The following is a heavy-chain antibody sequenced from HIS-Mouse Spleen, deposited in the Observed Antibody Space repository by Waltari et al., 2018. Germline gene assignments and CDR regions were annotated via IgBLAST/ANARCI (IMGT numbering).Heavy chain of an antibody. CDR3: AREIPYSSSWYDWYFDL. V-gene: IGHV4-39*07. D-gene: IGHD6-13*01. CDR2: IYYSGST. Sequence: QLQLQESGPGLVKPSETLSLTCTVAGGSISSSIYYWAWTRQPPGKGLEWFGSIYYSGSTYYNPSLKSRVTISVDTSKNQFSLKLSSVTAADTAVYYCAREIPYSSSWYDWYFDLWGRGTLVTVSS. J-gene: IGHJ2*01. CDR1: GGSISSSIYY.